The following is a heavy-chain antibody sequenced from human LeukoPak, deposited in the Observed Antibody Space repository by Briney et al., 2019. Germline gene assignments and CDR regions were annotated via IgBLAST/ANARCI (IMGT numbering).Heavy chain of an antibody. Sequence: GGSLRLSCVASGFTFNIYPMTWVRQSPGKGLEWVAGISDSGGSTNYADSVKGRFTISRDNPKNTLYLQMNSLRAEDTAVYFCAKRGVVIWVILVGFHKEAYYFDSWGQGALVTVSS. D-gene: IGHD3-22*01. J-gene: IGHJ4*02. CDR2: ISDSGGST. V-gene: IGHV3-23*01. CDR1: GFTFNIYP. CDR3: AKRGVVIWVILVGFHKEAYYFDS.